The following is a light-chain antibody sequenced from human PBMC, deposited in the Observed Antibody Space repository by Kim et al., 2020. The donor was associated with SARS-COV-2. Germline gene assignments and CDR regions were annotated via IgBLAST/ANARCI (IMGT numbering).Light chain of an antibody. CDR1: RSDVGGYNS. CDR3: SSHTTSSTYV. J-gene: IGLJ1*01. CDR2: DVS. V-gene: IGLV2-14*03. Sequence: SITISCTGTRSDVGGYNSVSWYQQHPGTAPKLMIYDVSERASGVSNRFSGSQSGNTASLTISGLRAEDEADYYCSSHTTSSTYVFGSGTKVTVL.